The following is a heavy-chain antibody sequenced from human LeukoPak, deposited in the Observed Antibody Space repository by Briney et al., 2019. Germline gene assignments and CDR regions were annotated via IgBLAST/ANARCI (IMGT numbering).Heavy chain of an antibody. D-gene: IGHD3-10*01. J-gene: IGHJ6*04. CDR1: GYSFTRYW. V-gene: IGHV5-10-1*01. Sequence: GESLKISCKGSGYSFTRYWISWVRQMPGKGLEWMGRIDPSDSYTNYSPSFQGHVTISADKSISTAYLQWSSLKGSDTAMYYCATHLGYGSGSMDVWGKGTTVTVSS. CDR2: IDPSDSYT. CDR3: ATHLGYGSGSMDV.